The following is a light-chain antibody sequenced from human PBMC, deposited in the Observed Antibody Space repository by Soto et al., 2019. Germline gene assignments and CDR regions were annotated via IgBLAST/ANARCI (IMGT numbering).Light chain of an antibody. CDR1: QSVSSTY. Sequence: EIVMTQSPVTLSVFPVDRATLSCRASQSVSSTYLAWYQQKPGQAPRLLIYGASSRATGIPDRFSGSGSGTDFTLTISRLEPEDFAVYYCQQYDSSPKTFGQGTKVDIK. J-gene: IGKJ1*01. CDR2: GAS. CDR3: QQYDSSPKT. V-gene: IGKV3-20*01.